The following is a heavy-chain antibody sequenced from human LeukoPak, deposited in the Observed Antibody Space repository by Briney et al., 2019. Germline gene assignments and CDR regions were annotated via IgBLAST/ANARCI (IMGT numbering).Heavy chain of an antibody. Sequence: GGSLRLSCAASGLTFSSYAMSWVRQAPGKGLEWVSAISGSGGSTYYADSVKGRFTISRDNSKNTLYLQMNSLRAEDTAVYYCAKASYYDFWSGYAPEYYFDYWGQGTLVTVSS. CDR2: ISGSGGST. D-gene: IGHD3-3*01. V-gene: IGHV3-23*01. J-gene: IGHJ4*02. CDR3: AKASYYDFWSGYAPEYYFDY. CDR1: GLTFSSYA.